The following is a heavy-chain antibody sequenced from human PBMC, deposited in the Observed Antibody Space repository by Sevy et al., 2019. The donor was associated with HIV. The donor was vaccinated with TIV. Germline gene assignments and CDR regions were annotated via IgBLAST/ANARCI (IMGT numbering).Heavy chain of an antibody. Sequence: SETLSLTCTVSGGSISSTNYYWGWIRQPPGKGLEWIGSFYYTGSTYYNPSLKSRVTISVDTSKNQFSLRLSSVTAADTAVYYCARQGDLYDFWSGSPGPFLDWGQGTLVTVSS. CDR2: FYYTGST. CDR3: ARQGDLYDFWSGSPGPFLD. V-gene: IGHV4-39*01. CDR1: GGSISSTNYY. J-gene: IGHJ4*02. D-gene: IGHD3-3*01.